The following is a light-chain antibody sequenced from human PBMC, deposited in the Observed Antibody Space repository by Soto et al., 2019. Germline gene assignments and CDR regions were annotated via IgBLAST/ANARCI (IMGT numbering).Light chain of an antibody. CDR3: QQYGSSPIT. CDR1: QSVSSSY. J-gene: IGKJ3*01. V-gene: IGKV3-20*01. Sequence: EIVLTQSPGTLSLSPGERATLSCRASQSVSSSYLAWYQQKPGQAPRLLIYGASSRATGFPDRFSGSGSGTDFTLKISRLEPEDFAVYYCQQYGSSPITFGPGTKVDIK. CDR2: GAS.